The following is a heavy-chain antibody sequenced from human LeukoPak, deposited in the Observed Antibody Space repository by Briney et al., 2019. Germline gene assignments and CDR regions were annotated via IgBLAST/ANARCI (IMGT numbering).Heavy chain of an antibody. CDR3: ARDFCSGGSCYPDAFDI. Sequence: GRSLRLSCAASGFTFSSYGMHWVRQAPGKGLEWVAVIWYDGTNTYYADSVKGRFTISRDNSKNTLYLQMNSLRAEDTAVYYCARDFCSGGSCYPDAFDIWDQGTMVTVSS. V-gene: IGHV3-33*01. D-gene: IGHD2-15*01. CDR1: GFTFSSYG. J-gene: IGHJ3*02. CDR2: IWYDGTNT.